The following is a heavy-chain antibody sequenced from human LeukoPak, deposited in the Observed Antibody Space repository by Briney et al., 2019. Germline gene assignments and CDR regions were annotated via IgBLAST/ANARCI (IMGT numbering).Heavy chain of an antibody. D-gene: IGHD2-15*01. V-gene: IGHV4-39*07. CDR3: ARAGGYCGRISCPYYFDY. J-gene: IGHJ4*02. Sequence: SETLSLTCTVSVGSISSSSFYWGWIRQPPGRGLEWIGSLYYSGNTYYNPSLKSRVTIPVDTSKNQFSLKLNSVTAADTAVYYCARAGGYCGRISCPYYFDYWGQGSLVAVSS. CDR2: LYYSGNT. CDR1: VGSISSSSFY.